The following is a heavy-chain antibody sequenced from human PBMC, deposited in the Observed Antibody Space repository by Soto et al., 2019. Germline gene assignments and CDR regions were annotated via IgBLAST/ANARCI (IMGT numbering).Heavy chain of an antibody. Sequence: ESGGGLVQPGGSLRLSCAASGFTFSSYAMSWVRQTPGKGLEWVSTITYSGDNTHYADSVKGRFTISRDNSKNTLSLQMNSLRVDDTAVYHCAKGRIAVAAPFNWFDPWGQGTLVTVSS. J-gene: IGHJ5*02. V-gene: IGHV3-23*01. CDR1: GFTFSSYA. CDR3: AKGRIAVAAPFNWFDP. CDR2: ITYSGDNT. D-gene: IGHD6-19*01.